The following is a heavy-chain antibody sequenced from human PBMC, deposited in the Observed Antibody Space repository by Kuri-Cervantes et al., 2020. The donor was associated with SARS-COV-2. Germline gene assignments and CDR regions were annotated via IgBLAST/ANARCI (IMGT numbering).Heavy chain of an antibody. D-gene: IGHD3-22*01. CDR3: ARFTRPLWDYDSSGCADY. J-gene: IGHJ4*02. Sequence: SETLSLTCTVSGGSISSYYCGWVRQPPGKGLEWIGSIYYSGSTNYNPSLKSRVTISVDTSKNRFSLKLSSVIAADTAVYYCARFTRPLWDYDSSGCADYWGQGTLVTVSS. CDR1: GGSISSYY. V-gene: IGHV4-39*07. CDR2: IYYSGST.